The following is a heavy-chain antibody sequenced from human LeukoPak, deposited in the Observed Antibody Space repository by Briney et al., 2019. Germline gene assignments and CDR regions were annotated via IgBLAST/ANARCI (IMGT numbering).Heavy chain of an antibody. CDR3: VKAASGSYFDY. J-gene: IGHJ4*02. CDR2: LSDVVGST. D-gene: IGHD1-26*01. CDR1: GFTFSNYA. Sequence: GGSLRLSCAASGFTFSNYAMGWVRQAPRKGLEWVSGLSDVVGSTHCADSGKGRFTISRDNSKYTLYLQMNSLRAGDTAVYYCVKAASGSYFDYWGQGTLVTVSS. V-gene: IGHV3-23*01.